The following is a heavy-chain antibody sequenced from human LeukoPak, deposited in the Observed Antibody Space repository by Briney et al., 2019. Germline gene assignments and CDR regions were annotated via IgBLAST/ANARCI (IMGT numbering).Heavy chain of an antibody. J-gene: IGHJ4*02. CDR1: GLALRNYH. V-gene: IGHV3-69-1*02. CDR2: IHETGDS. Sequence: GGSLRLSCVGSGLALRNYHVTWVRQAPGKGLEGGADIHETGDSHYADSVKGRFTISRENAKNAVSLQMNSLRADDTAVYYCAATGRWGQGTLVAVSS. CDR3: AATGR.